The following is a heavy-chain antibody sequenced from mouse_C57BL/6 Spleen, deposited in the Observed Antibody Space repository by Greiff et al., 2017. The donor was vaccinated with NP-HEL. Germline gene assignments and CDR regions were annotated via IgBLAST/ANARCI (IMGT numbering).Heavy chain of an antibody. CDR2: IHPNSGST. CDR3: ASSLYYGSKAFAY. V-gene: IGHV1-64*01. Sequence: QVQLQQSGAELVKPGASVKLSCKASGYTFTSYWMHWVKQRPGQGLEWIGMIHPNSGSTNYNEKFKSKATLTVDKSSSTAYMQLSSLTSEDSAVYYCASSLYYGSKAFAYWGQGTLVTVSA. CDR1: GYTFTSYW. J-gene: IGHJ3*01. D-gene: IGHD1-1*01.